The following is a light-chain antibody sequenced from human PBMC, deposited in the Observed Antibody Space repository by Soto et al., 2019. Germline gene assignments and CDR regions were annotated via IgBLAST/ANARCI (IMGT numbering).Light chain of an antibody. CDR3: QQYDSSPWT. CDR1: HSISTW. V-gene: IGKV1-5*01. Sequence: DIQMTQSPSTLSASVGDRVTITCRASHSISTWLAWYQQKPGQAPKLLIYDASTLESGVPSRFSGSGSATEFTLTISSLQPDDCATYYCQQYDSSPWTFGQGTTVEV. CDR2: DAS. J-gene: IGKJ1*01.